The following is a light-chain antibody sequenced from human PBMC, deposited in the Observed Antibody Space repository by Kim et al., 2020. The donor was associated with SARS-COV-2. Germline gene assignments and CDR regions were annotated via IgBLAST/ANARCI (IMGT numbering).Light chain of an antibody. J-gene: IGKJ4*01. CDR3: QQYDNLLLA. CDR2: DAS. V-gene: IGKV1-33*01. Sequence: DIQMTQSPSSLSASVGDRVTINCQASQDISNYLNWYQQKPGKAPKLLIYDASNLETGVPSRFSGSGSGTDFTFTISSLQPEDIATYYCQQYDNLLLAFGGGTKLEI. CDR1: QDISNY.